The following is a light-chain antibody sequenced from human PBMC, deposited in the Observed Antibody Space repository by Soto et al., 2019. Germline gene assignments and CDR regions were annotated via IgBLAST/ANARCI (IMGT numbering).Light chain of an antibody. Sequence: DIQMTQSPSSLSASVGDRVTITCRASQSISTYLNWYQQKPGKAPKLLIYAASSLQSGVPSRFSGSESGTDFTLTISSLQPEDFATYHCQQSYNTPWTFGQGTKVEIK. J-gene: IGKJ1*01. CDR2: AAS. V-gene: IGKV1-39*01. CDR3: QQSYNTPWT. CDR1: QSISTY.